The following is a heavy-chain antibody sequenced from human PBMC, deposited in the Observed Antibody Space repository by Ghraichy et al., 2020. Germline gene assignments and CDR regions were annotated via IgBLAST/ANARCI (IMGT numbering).Heavy chain of an antibody. J-gene: IGHJ4*02. CDR3: AGGGSYLIEH. CDR1: GLTFSGYW. D-gene: IGHD1-26*01. CDR2: IKQDGSEK. Sequence: GGSLRLSCAASGLTFSGYWMNWVRQGPGKGLEWVANIKQDGSEKHYVDSVRGRFTISRDNAKKTLYLQMNSLRVEDTAVYYCAGGGSYLIEHWGQGTLVTGSS. V-gene: IGHV3-7*02.